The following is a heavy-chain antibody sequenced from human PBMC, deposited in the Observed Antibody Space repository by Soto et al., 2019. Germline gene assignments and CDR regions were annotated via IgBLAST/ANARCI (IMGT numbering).Heavy chain of an antibody. D-gene: IGHD2-2*01. CDR3: ARAPRRYCPSISCLGLYGLDV. J-gene: IGHJ6*02. V-gene: IGHV3-30-3*01. Sequence: GGSLRLSCAASGFTFSDYAMHWVRHVPGQGLEWVAVISFDGNIKYDADSVKGRFTISRDNSKNTLFLQMDSLKGEDTAVYSCARAPRRYCPSISCLGLYGLDVWGQGTEVTVYS. CDR2: ISFDGNIK. CDR1: GFTFSDYA.